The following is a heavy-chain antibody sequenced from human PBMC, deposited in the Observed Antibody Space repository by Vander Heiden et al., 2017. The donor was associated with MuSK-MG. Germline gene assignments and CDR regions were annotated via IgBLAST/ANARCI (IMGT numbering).Heavy chain of an antibody. V-gene: IGHV3-30*09. CDR3: ARDLSPNYDSRSYHY. CDR2: ISYDGSNR. Sequence: QVQLVESGGGVVQPGRSLRLSGAASGFTFSSYAMHWVRQAPGKGLEWVAVISYDGSNRYYADYVKGRFAISRDNSKSTLYLQMNSLRAEDTAVYYCARDLSPNYDSRSYHYWGQGALVTVSS. J-gene: IGHJ4*02. CDR1: GFTFSSYA. D-gene: IGHD3-22*01.